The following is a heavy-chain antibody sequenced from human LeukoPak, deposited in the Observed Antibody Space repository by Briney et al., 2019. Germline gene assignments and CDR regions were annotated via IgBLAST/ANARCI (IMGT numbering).Heavy chain of an antibody. CDR3: ARGQAALLFGEL. V-gene: IGHV4-61*01. J-gene: IGHJ4*02. D-gene: IGHD3-10*01. CDR2: ISYSGST. CDR1: GGSVSSGRDY. Sequence: PSETLSLTCTVSGGSVSSGRDYWSWIRQPPGKGLEWIGHISYSGSTNYNPSLKSQVTISLDTSKNQVSLKLSSLTTADAAVYDCARGQAALLFGELWGQGTLVTVSS.